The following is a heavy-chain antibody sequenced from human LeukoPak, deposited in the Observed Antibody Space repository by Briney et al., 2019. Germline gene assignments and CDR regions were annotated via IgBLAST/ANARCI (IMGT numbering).Heavy chain of an antibody. J-gene: IGHJ4*02. D-gene: IGHD4-17*01. CDR3: ARESDYGDCFPHFDY. V-gene: IGHV3-21*01. CDR1: GFTFSSYS. Sequence: GGSLRLSCAASGFTFSSYSMNWVRQAPGKGLEWVSSISSSSSYIYYADSVKGRFTISRDNAKNSLYLQMNSLRAEDTAVCYCARESDYGDCFPHFDYWGQGTLVTVSS. CDR2: ISSSSSYI.